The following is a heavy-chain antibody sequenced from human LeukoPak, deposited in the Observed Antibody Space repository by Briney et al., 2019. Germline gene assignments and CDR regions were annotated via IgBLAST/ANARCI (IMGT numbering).Heavy chain of an antibody. V-gene: IGHV4-39*01. D-gene: IGHD3-10*01. J-gene: IGHJ4*02. CDR1: GGSISSSSYY. Sequence: SETLSLTCTVSGGSISSSSYYWGWIRQPPGKGLEWIGSIYYSGSTYYNPSLKSRVTISVDTSKNQFSLKLSSVTAADTAVYYCARHARILWFGDPVFRYYFDYWGQGTLVTVSS. CDR3: ARHARILWFGDPVFRYYFDY. CDR2: IYYSGST.